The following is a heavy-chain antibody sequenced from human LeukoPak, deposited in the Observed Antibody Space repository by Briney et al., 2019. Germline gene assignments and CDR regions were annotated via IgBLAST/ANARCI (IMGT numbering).Heavy chain of an antibody. CDR3: ARVRGSSCAY. J-gene: IGHJ1*01. CDR2: IRSDTGDT. Sequence: ASVTVSCKTSGYTLSDYYMHWVRQAPGQGLEWMGWIRSDTGDTDSPQKFQGRVTMTRDTSSNTAYMQLCRLKYHDTALYLCARVRGSSCAYWGQGTLVTVSS. CDR1: GYTLSDYY. D-gene: IGHD6-13*01. V-gene: IGHV1-2*02.